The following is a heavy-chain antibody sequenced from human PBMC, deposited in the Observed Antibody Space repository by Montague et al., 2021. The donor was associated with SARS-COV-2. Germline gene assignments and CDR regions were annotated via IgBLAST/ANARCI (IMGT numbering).Heavy chain of an antibody. CDR3: ARGVRRLGVRYYYYYMDI. CDR2: INHSGST. D-gene: IGHD6-25*01. CDR1: GGSFSGYY. Sequence: SETLSLTCAVYGGSFSGYYWSWIRQPPGKGPEWIGEINHSGSTNYNPSLKSRVTIPMDTSKNQFSLKLSSVTAADTAVYYCARGVRRLGVRYYYYYMDIWDKGTAVTVSS. J-gene: IGHJ6*03. V-gene: IGHV4-34*01.